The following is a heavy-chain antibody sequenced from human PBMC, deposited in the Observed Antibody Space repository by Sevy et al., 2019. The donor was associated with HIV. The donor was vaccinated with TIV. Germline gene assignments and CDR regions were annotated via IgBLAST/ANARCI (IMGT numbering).Heavy chain of an antibody. J-gene: IGHJ4*02. V-gene: IGHV3-30*04. CDR2: ISSDGRNT. CDR3: ASSSPDSADYCFVIRAYYFDY. Sequence: GGSLRLSCVGSGFTFNSHPMHWVRQAPGKGLEWVASISSDGRNTYYADSVRGPFTVSRDNSKNTLYLQMNSLRAEDTAVYSCASSSPDSADYCFVIRAYYFDYWGQGTLVTVSS. CDR1: GFTFNSHP. D-gene: IGHD4-17*01.